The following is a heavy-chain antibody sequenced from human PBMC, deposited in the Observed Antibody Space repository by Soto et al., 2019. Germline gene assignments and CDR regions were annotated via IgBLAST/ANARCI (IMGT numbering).Heavy chain of an antibody. CDR2: ISGSGNYT. V-gene: IGHV3-21*01. Sequence: PGGSLRLSCAASGFTFSTYSMNWVRQAPGKGLEWVSSISGSGNYTHYADFLRGRFTISRDNAKTSLYLQMNSLGAEDTAVYYCAREGINNYNEYYFVSWGQGTVVTVSS. D-gene: IGHD4-4*01. CDR3: AREGINNYNEYYFVS. J-gene: IGHJ4*02. CDR1: GFTFSTYS.